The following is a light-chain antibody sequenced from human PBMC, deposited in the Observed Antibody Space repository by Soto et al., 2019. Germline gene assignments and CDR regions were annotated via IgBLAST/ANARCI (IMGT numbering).Light chain of an antibody. V-gene: IGKV3-15*01. CDR1: QSISDT. Sequence: EIVMTQSPATLSVSPGGRATLSCRASQSISDTLAWYQQKPGQAPRLLIHGASTRATGFPARFSGSGSGTDFTLTISSLQSEDFAVYYCQQYNNWPPTWTFGQGTKVEI. CDR3: QQYNNWPPTWT. J-gene: IGKJ1*01. CDR2: GAS.